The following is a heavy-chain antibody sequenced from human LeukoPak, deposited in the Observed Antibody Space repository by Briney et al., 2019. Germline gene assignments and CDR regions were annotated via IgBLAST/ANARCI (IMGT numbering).Heavy chain of an antibody. CDR2: VSYSGST. Sequence: SETLSLTCTVSGGSISTYYWSWIRQPPGKGLEWIGYVSYSGSTNYNPSLKSRVTISVDASKNQFSLKLSSVTAADTAVYYCARNTVVVVAGGFDPWGQGTLVTVSS. D-gene: IGHD2-15*01. CDR3: ARNTVVVVAGGFDP. J-gene: IGHJ5*02. V-gene: IGHV4-59*01. CDR1: GGSISTYY.